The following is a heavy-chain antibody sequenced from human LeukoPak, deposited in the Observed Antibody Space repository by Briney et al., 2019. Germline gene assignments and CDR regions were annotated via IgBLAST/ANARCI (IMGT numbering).Heavy chain of an antibody. J-gene: IGHJ4*02. V-gene: IGHV3-23*01. CDR1: GFTFSSFA. Sequence: GGSLRLSCAASGFTFSSFAMSWVRQAPGKGLEWVSAISGSGGSTYYADSVKGRFTISRDNSKNTLYVQMNSLRAEDTAVYYCAKDRSSGWYASLLYFDYWGQGTLVTVSP. CDR3: AKDRSSGWYASLLYFDY. CDR2: ISGSGGST. D-gene: IGHD6-19*01.